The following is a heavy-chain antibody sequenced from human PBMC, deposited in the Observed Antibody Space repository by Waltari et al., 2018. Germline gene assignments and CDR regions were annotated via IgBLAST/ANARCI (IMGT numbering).Heavy chain of an antibody. CDR2: IYYSGST. CDR3: AIGYSSGWYYAFDI. D-gene: IGHD6-19*01. J-gene: IGHJ3*02. CDR1: GGSISSYY. Sequence: QVQLQESGPGLVKPSETLSLTCTVSGGSISSYYWSWIRQPPGKGLEWIGYIYYSGSTNYNPALKSRVTISVDTSKNQCSRELSSVTAADTAVYYCAIGYSSGWYYAFDIWGQGTMVTVSS. V-gene: IGHV4-59*01.